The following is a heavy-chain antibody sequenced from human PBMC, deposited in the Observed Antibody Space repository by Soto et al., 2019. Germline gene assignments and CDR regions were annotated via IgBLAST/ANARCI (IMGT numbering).Heavy chain of an antibody. V-gene: IGHV1-46*03. CDR1: GYTFTSYY. J-gene: IGHJ4*02. D-gene: IGHD3-3*01. CDR2: INPSGGST. CDR3: ARDLGRLTIFVH. Sequence: APVKVSSKASGYTFTSYYMHWVRQAPGQGLEWMGIINPSGGSTSYAQKFQGRVTMTRDTSTSTVYMELSSLRSEDTAVYYCARDLGRLTIFVHWGQGTLVTVSS.